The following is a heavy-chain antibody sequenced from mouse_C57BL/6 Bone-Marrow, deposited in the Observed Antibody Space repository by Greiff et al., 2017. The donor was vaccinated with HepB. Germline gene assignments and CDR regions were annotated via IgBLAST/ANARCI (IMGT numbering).Heavy chain of an antibody. J-gene: IGHJ4*01. D-gene: IGHD2-1*01. CDR3: TGLLQYAMDY. CDR2: IRNKANNHAT. Sequence: EVQLVESGGGLVQPGGSMKLSCAASGFTFSDAWMDWVRQSPEQGLEWVAEIRNKANNHATYYAESVKGRFTISRDDSKSSVYLQMNSLRAEDTGIYYCTGLLQYAMDYWGQGTAVTVSS. V-gene: IGHV6-6*01. CDR1: GFTFSDAW.